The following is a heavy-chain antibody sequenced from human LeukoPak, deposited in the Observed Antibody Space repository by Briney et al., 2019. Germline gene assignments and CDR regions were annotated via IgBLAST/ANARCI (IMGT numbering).Heavy chain of an antibody. Sequence: RGSLRLSCAASGFTFSSYSMNWVRQAPGKGLEWVSSISSSSSYIYYADSVKGRFTISRDNSKNTLYLQMNSLRAEDTAVYYCATGRGFYYYMDVWGKGTTVTISS. CDR2: ISSSSSYI. J-gene: IGHJ6*03. CDR3: ATGRGFYYYMDV. V-gene: IGHV3-21*01. CDR1: GFTFSSYS. D-gene: IGHD3-10*01.